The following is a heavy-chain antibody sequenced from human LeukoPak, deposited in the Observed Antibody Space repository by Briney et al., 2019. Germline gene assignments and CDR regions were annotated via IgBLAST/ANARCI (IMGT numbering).Heavy chain of an antibody. CDR3: AMFHYYDSSGYYRTRFDY. V-gene: IGHV1-69*13. CDR1: GGTFSSYA. J-gene: IGHJ4*02. CDR2: IIPIFGTA. D-gene: IGHD3-22*01. Sequence: SVKVSCKASGGTFSSYAISWVRQAPGQGLEWMGGIIPIFGTANYAQKFQGRVTITADESTSTAYMELSSLRSEDTAVYYCAMFHYYDSSGYYRTRFDYWGQGTLVTVSS.